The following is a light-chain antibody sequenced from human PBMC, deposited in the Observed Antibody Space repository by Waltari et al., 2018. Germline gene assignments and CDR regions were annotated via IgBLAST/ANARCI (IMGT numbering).Light chain of an antibody. CDR3: ATWDSSLTWV. J-gene: IGLJ3*02. CDR1: RSNIGTIF. Sequence: QSASTQPPSVSAVPGQKVTIACPGSRSNIGTIFLSWYQQLPGTAPRLLIYNDNQRQSGIPDRFSGSKSGTSATLAITGLQTGDEADYYCATWDSSLTWVFGGGTKLAVL. V-gene: IGLV1-51*01. CDR2: NDN.